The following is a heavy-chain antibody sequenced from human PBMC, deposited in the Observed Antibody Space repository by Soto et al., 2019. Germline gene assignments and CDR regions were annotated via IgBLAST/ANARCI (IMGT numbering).Heavy chain of an antibody. Sequence: GESLKISCQSSGYTFSNFWIGWVRQLPGKGLEWMGIIYPDDHETRYSPSFHGKVTISADRSINTAYLQWNSLEASDTAFYFCARRPRSSPYFDYWGQGALVTVSS. J-gene: IGHJ4*02. CDR1: GYTFSNFW. V-gene: IGHV5-51*01. CDR3: ARRPRSSPYFDY. D-gene: IGHD6-13*01. CDR2: IYPDDHET.